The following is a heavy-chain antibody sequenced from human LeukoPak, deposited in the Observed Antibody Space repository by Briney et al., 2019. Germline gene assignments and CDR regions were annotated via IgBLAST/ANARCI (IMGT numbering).Heavy chain of an antibody. CDR3: ASDAQSGSYSYLDY. J-gene: IGHJ4*02. CDR2: INPGGGNT. V-gene: IGHV1-46*01. Sequence: ASVMVSCKASGYTFTRYYMHWVRQAPGQGLEWMGTINPGGGNTNYAQKFQGRVTMTRDTSTSTVYMELSSLRSEDTVVYYCASDAQSGSYSYLDYWGQGTLVTVSS. D-gene: IGHD1-26*01. CDR1: GYTFTRYY.